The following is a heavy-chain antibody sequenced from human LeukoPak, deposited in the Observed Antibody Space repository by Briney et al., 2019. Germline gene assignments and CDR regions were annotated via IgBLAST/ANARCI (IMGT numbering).Heavy chain of an antibody. V-gene: IGHV3-30-3*01. CDR1: GFTFSSYA. Sequence: GGSLRLSCAASGFTFSSYAMHWVRQAPGKGLEWVAVISYDGSNKYYADSVKGRFTISRDNSKNTLYLQMNSLRAEDTAVYYCARDTLENDAFDIWGQGTMVAVSS. D-gene: IGHD3-3*01. CDR2: ISYDGSNK. CDR3: ARDTLENDAFDI. J-gene: IGHJ3*02.